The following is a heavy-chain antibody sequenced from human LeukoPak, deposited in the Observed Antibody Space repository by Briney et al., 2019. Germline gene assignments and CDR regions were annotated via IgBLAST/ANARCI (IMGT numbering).Heavy chain of an antibody. CDR3: ARDGWLQMTYYYHGMDV. CDR2: ISSSSSYI. Sequence: GGSLRLSCAASGFTFSSYSMDWVRQAPGKGLEWVSSISSSSSYIYYADSVKGRFTISRDNAKNSLYLQMNSLRAEATAVYYCARDGWLQMTYYYHGMDVWGQGTTVTVSS. CDR1: GFTFSSYS. D-gene: IGHD6-19*01. V-gene: IGHV3-21*01. J-gene: IGHJ6*02.